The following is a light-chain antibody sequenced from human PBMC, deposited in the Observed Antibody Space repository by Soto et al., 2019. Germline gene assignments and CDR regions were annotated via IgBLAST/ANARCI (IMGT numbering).Light chain of an antibody. CDR1: SSDLGGYNF. V-gene: IGLV2-14*01. CDR3: CSNAGRYTLA. J-gene: IGLJ2*01. CDR2: QVS. Sequence: QSVLTQPASVSGSPGQSITISCTGTSSDLGGYNFVSWYQHHPGKAPKLMIYQVSNRPSGVSNRFSGSKSGNTASLTISGLQAEDEADYYCCSNAGRYTLAFGGGTKVTVL.